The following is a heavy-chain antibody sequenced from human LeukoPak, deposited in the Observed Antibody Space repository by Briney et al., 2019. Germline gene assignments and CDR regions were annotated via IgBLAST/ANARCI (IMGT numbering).Heavy chain of an antibody. CDR1: DDSLKRGSVSSDSDY. CDR3: ARQLRGYYFDY. Sequence: SETLSLTCSVSDDSLKRGSVSSDSDYWGWVRQPPGKGLEWIGCTSYIGSTYHNPSLKSRVTISVDTSKNQFPLKLSSVTAADTAVYYCARQLRGYYFDYWGQGTLVTVSS. V-gene: IGHV4-61*01. CDR2: TSYIGST. D-gene: IGHD2-2*01. J-gene: IGHJ4*02.